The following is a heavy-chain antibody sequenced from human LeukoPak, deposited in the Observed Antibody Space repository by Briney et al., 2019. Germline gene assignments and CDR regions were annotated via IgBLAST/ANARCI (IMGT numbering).Heavy chain of an antibody. CDR3: AKDLSPVLRNTGSGAFDI. Sequence: GGSLRLSCAASGFTFSSYGMNWVRQAPGKGLEWVSAISILGSSTYYADSVKGRFTISRDNAKNTLYLQMNSLRAEDTAVYYCAKDLSPVLRNTGSGAFDIWGQGTMVTVSS. V-gene: IGHV3-23*01. J-gene: IGHJ3*02. D-gene: IGHD1-26*01. CDR2: ISILGSST. CDR1: GFTFSSYG.